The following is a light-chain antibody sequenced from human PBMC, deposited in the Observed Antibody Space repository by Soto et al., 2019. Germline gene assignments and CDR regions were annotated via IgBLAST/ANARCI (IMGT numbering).Light chain of an antibody. CDR2: GAS. V-gene: IGKV3-20*01. CDR1: QSVSSSY. Sequence: IVLTQSPGTLSLSPGERATLSCRASQSVSSSYLAWYQQKPGQAPRLLIYGASRRATGIPDRFSGSGSGTEFTLTISRLEPEDFAVYYCQHYDSPRTFGQGTKVDI. J-gene: IGKJ1*01. CDR3: QHYDSPRT.